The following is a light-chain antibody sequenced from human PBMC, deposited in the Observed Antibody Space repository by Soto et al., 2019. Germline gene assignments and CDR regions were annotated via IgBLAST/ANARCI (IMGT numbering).Light chain of an antibody. V-gene: IGKV1-5*02. CDR3: QQYNSLSPRT. J-gene: IGKJ1*01. Sequence: DIQMTQTPSTLPASVGDTVSILCRASESISSWLAWYQQKPGNAPRLLIYDASKLGRGVPSRFSGAGSGTEFILTISSLQPDDFATYFCQQYNSLSPRTFGQGTKVDIK. CDR2: DAS. CDR1: ESISSW.